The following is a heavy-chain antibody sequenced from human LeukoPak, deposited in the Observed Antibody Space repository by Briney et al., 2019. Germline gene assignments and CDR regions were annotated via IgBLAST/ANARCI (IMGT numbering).Heavy chain of an antibody. D-gene: IGHD2-15*01. CDR1: GGSFSGYY. CDR3: ARYCSGGSCILGSFDP. CDR2: INHSGST. Sequence: SETLSLTCAVYGGSFSGYYWSWIRQPPGKGLEWIGEINHSGSTNYNPSLKSRVTISVDTSKNQFSLKLSSVTAADTAVYYCARYCSGGSCILGSFDPWGQGTLVTVSS. V-gene: IGHV4-34*01. J-gene: IGHJ5*02.